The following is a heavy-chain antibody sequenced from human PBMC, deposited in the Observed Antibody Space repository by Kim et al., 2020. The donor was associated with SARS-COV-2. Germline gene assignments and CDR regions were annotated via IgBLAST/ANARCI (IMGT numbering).Heavy chain of an antibody. CDR1: GYSFTTYG. Sequence: ASVKVSCKSSGYSFTTYGISWVRQAPGQGLEWLGWINPFNGNTNYAQNVQGRVTITTDTSTDTAYMELGSLRSDDTAMYFCARDVILTGHLLDYWGQGTLVTVSS. CDR2: INPFNGNT. V-gene: IGHV1-18*04. CDR3: ARDVILTGHLLDY. D-gene: IGHD3-9*01. J-gene: IGHJ4*02.